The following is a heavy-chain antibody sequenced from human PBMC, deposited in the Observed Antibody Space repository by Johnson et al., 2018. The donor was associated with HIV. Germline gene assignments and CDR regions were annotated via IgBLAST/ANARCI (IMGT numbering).Heavy chain of an antibody. Sequence: VQVVESGGGVVQPGRSLRLSCAASGFTFSSYAMHWVRQAPGKGLEWVAVISYDGSNKYYADSVKGRFTISRDNSKNTLYLQMNSLRAEDTAVYYCARDDVEMATMGDAFDIWGQGTMVTVSS. CDR3: ARDDVEMATMGDAFDI. J-gene: IGHJ3*02. CDR2: ISYDGSNK. D-gene: IGHD5-24*01. V-gene: IGHV3-30-3*01. CDR1: GFTFSSYA.